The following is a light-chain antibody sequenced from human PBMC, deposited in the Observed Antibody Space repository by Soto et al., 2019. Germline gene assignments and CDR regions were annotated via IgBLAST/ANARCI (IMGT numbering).Light chain of an antibody. CDR3: AAWDDSLSGIYV. J-gene: IGLJ1*01. Sequence: QSLLTQPPSASGTPGQRVTISCSGSSSNIGTYTVNWYQQFPGTAPKLLIYNNDQRPSGVPDRFSGFKYGTAASLAISGLQSEDEAEYYCAAWDDSLSGIYVFGTGTKVTVL. CDR2: NND. V-gene: IGLV1-44*01. CDR1: SSNIGTYT.